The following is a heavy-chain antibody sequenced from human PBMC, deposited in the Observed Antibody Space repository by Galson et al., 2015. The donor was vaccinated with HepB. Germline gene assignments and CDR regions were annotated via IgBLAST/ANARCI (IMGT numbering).Heavy chain of an antibody. CDR3: ARGAGQRVLRYYHGMDV. J-gene: IGHJ6*02. CDR2: ISNRGNTI. V-gene: IGHV3-11*04. Sequence: SLRLSCAASGFTFGDYYIIWIRQTPGKGLECVSYISNRGNTIYYADSVKGRFTISRDNAHNSLSLQMNSLRAEDTAVYFCARGAGQRVLRYYHGMDVWGQGTTVTVSS. CDR1: GFTFGDYY. D-gene: IGHD4/OR15-4a*01.